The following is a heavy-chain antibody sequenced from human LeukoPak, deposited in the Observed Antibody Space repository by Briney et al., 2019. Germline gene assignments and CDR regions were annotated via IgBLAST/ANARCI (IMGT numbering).Heavy chain of an antibody. CDR3: VRGPYGSGISNWFDP. Sequence: KPSETLSLTCTVSDGAIAGYSWSWIRQPPGKGLEWIGYIYYSGDTNYNPSLQSRVTVSVDTSKNQFSLKLTSVTAADTAVYYCVRGPYGSGISNWFDPWGQGTLAIVSS. CDR1: DGAIAGYS. CDR2: IYYSGDT. D-gene: IGHD3-10*01. V-gene: IGHV4-59*01. J-gene: IGHJ5*02.